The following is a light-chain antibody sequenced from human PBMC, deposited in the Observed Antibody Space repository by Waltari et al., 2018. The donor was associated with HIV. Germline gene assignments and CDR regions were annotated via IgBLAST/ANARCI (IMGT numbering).Light chain of an antibody. Sequence: QSVLTQPASASGTPGQRVTISCSGSTYNLGTNTVSWYQQLPGTAPKLIIFSYDQRPSGVPDRFSGSKSGTSASLAISGLQFEDEAMYFCAVWDDSLSGQAVFGGGTMLTVL. J-gene: IGLJ2*01. V-gene: IGLV1-44*01. CDR2: SYD. CDR1: TYNLGTNT. CDR3: AVWDDSLSGQAV.